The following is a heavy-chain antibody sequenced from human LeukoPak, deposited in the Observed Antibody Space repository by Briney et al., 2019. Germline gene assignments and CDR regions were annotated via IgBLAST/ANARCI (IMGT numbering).Heavy chain of an antibody. V-gene: IGHV3-7*01. D-gene: IGHD7-27*01. CDR1: EFTFSDYW. Sequence: QTGGSLRLSCAASEFTFSDYWMSWVRHPPPTPPPPVANIKEDGSEKQYVDSVKGRFTVSRDNAKNSLFLQMNSLRLEDTAVYYCATYKNWVAGDVWGQGTTVSVSS. CDR2: IKEDGSEK. J-gene: IGHJ6*02. CDR3: ATYKNWVAGDV.